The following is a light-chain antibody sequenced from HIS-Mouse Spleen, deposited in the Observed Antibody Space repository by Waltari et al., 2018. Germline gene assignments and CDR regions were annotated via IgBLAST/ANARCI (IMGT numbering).Light chain of an antibody. J-gene: IGLJ3*02. CDR1: RSNIGRNY. Sequence: QSVLTQPPSASVTPGQRVAISCSGSRSNIGRNYVYWYQQLPGTAPKLLIYMNNQRPSGVPDRFSGSKSGTSASLAIRGLRSEDEADYYCAAWDDSLSGPVFGGGTKLTVL. CDR3: AAWDDSLSGPV. CDR2: MNN. V-gene: IGLV1-47*01.